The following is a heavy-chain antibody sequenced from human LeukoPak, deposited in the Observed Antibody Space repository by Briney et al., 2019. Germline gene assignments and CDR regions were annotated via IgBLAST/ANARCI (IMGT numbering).Heavy chain of an antibody. D-gene: IGHD3-16*01. V-gene: IGHV3-66*01. CDR1: GFTVSSSC. CDR3: ARGRGGNFDY. CDR2: IYSGGTT. Sequence: GGSLRLSCVASGFTVSSSCMTWVRQAPGKGLEWVSFIYSGGTTYYADSVKGRFTISRDNAKNSLYLQMNSLRAEDTAVYYCARGRGGNFDYWGQGTQVTVSS. J-gene: IGHJ4*02.